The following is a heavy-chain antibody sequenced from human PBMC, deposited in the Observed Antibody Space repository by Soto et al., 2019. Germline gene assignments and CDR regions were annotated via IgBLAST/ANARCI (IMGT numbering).Heavy chain of an antibody. D-gene: IGHD2-2*01. J-gene: IGHJ4*02. V-gene: IGHV3-23*01. Sequence: GGSLRLSCPATGFTFSTCAMNWVRQAPGKGLEWVSTISGSGSTTYYADSVKGRFTISRDNSKNTLYLQMNSLRAEDTAVYYCAKEMLGYCSSTSCPTRQFDYWGQGTLVTVSS. CDR1: GFTFSTCA. CDR2: ISGSGSTT. CDR3: AKEMLGYCSSTSCPTRQFDY.